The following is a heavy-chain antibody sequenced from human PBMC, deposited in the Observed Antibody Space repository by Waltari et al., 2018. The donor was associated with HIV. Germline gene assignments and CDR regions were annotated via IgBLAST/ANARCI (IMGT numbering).Heavy chain of an antibody. CDR1: GSSFIAYY. D-gene: IGHD3-16*01. J-gene: IGHJ2*01. CDR3: ARGFFQNDLRGLFDL. Sequence: QVQLVQSGAEVKMPGASVRVSCQASGSSFIAYYVHWVRQAPGQGLQWMGRINPKSGVTNYPQKFQGRVSMTRDTSISTAYLEVTTLRSDDTAVYYCARGFFQNDLRGLFDLWGRGTLVTVSS. CDR2: INPKSGVT. V-gene: IGHV1-2*06.